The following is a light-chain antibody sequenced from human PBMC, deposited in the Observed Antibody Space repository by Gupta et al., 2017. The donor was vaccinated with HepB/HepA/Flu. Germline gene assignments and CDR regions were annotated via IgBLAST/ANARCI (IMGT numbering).Light chain of an antibody. Sequence: QSALTQPSSVSGSPGQSVTISCTGISSDVGGYNYISWYQQHPGKGPRLMIYDVSKRPSGVPDRLSGSKSGNTASLTISGLQAEDEADYYCCSYTANSVVFGGGTKLTVL. J-gene: IGLJ2*01. CDR1: SSDVGGYNY. CDR3: CSYTANSVV. CDR2: DVS. V-gene: IGLV2-11*01.